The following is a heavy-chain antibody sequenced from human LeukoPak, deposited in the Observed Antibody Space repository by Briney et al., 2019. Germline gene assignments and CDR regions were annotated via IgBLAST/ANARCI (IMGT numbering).Heavy chain of an antibody. CDR2: INPGNSDI. V-gene: IGHV5-51*01. J-gene: IGHJ5*02. CDR3: STRAFSDTSPVA. CDR1: GYNFAYQW. D-gene: IGHD3-22*01. Sequence: GESLKISCNHSGYNFAYQWIGWVRQMPGKGLEWMGIINPGNSDIVYTPSFQGQVSFSADRSTSTVFLQWGSLKASDSAMYYCSTRAFSDTSPVAWGQGTLVTVSS.